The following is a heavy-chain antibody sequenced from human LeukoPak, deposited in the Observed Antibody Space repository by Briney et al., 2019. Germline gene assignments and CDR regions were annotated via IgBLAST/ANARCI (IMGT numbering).Heavy chain of an antibody. CDR2: IIPIFGIA. CDR3: ARDPDEAHCSSTGCRRAWFDP. D-gene: IGHD2-2*01. V-gene: IGHV1-69*10. Sequence: SVKVSCKASGGTFSSYAISWVRQAPGQGLEWMGRIIPIFGIANYAQKFQGRVTITADKSTSTAYMELSSLRSEDTAVYYCARDPDEAHCSSTGCRRAWFDPWGQGTLVTVSS. CDR1: GGTFSSYA. J-gene: IGHJ5*02.